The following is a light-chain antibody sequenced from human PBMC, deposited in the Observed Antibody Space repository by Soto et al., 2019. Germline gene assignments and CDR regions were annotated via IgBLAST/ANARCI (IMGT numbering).Light chain of an antibody. CDR1: QSVSSGY. Sequence: ESVLTQSPGTLSLSPGERATLSCRASQSVSSGYLAWYQQKPGQAPRPLIYGASSRATGIPDRFSGSGSATDFTLTISRLEPEDFAVYYCQQYGSSPFTFGQGTRLEI. CDR3: QQYGSSPFT. V-gene: IGKV3-20*01. CDR2: GAS. J-gene: IGKJ2*01.